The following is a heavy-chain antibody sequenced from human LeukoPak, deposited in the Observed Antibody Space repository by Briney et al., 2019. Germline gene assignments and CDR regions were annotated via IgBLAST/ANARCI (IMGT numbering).Heavy chain of an antibody. D-gene: IGHD6-19*01. J-gene: IGHJ4*02. CDR3: ARWYSSGWAFDY. CDR1: GGTISSYY. Sequence: PSETLSLTCTVSGGTISSYYWNWIRQPPGKGLEWIGYIHYSGSTKYNPSLKSRVTISVDTSKNQFSLKLSSVTAADAAVYYCARWYSSGWAFDYWGQGTLVTVSS. V-gene: IGHV4-59*08. CDR2: IHYSGST.